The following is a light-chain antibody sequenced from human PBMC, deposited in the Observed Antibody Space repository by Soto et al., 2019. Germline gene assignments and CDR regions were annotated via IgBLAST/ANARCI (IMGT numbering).Light chain of an antibody. CDR1: SSNIGAGYD. CDR2: DNT. CDR3: QSYDSSLSGSYV. Sequence: QSVLTQPPSLSGAPGQRITISCTGSSSNIGAGYDVHWYQQLPGTAPKLLIYDNTNRPSGVPDRFSGSKSGTSASLAITGLQAEDEADYYCQSYDSSLSGSYVFGTGTKVTVL. V-gene: IGLV1-40*01. J-gene: IGLJ1*01.